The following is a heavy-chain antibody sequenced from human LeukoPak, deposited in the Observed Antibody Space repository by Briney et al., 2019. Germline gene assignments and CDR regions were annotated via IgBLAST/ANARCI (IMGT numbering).Heavy chain of an antibody. Sequence: SETLSLTCTVSGGPISSGSYYWSWIRQPAGKGLEWIGRIYTSGSTNYNPSLKSRVTISVDTSKNQFSLKLSSVTAADTAVYYCASWSYYGSGSYPNFDYWGQGTLVTVSS. CDR3: ASWSYYGSGSYPNFDY. J-gene: IGHJ4*02. CDR2: IYTSGST. V-gene: IGHV4-61*02. D-gene: IGHD3-10*01. CDR1: GGPISSGSYY.